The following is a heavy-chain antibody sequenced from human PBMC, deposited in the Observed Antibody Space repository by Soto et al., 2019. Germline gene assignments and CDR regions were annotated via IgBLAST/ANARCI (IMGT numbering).Heavy chain of an antibody. Sequence: GGSLRLSCAASGFTFSSSGMHWVRQAPGKGLEWVAVISYDGSNKFYADSVKGRFTISRDNFRNTLYLQMNSLRAEDTAVYYCAKEFHSWNYFDYWGQGTLVTVS. J-gene: IGHJ4*02. CDR2: ISYDGSNK. D-gene: IGHD1-20*01. CDR1: GFTFSSSG. CDR3: AKEFHSWNYFDY. V-gene: IGHV3-30*18.